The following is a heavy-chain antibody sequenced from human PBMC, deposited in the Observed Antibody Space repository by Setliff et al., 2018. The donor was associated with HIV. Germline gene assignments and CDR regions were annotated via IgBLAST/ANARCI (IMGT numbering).Heavy chain of an antibody. CDR2: INSAGSST. V-gene: IGHV3-74*01. CDR3: ARAQPSEPSSG. J-gene: IGHJ4*02. CDR1: GFTFSNYW. D-gene: IGHD3-22*01. Sequence: GGSLRLSCAASGFTFSNYWMHWVRQAPGKGLVWVSSINSAGSSTNYADSVKGRFTISRDNAKNTLYLQMNSLRAEDTAVYYCARAQPSEPSSGWGQGTLVTVSS.